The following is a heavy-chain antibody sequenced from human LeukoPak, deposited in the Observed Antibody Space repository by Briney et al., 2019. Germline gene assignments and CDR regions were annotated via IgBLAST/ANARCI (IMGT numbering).Heavy chain of an antibody. V-gene: IGHV1-2*02. CDR2: INPNSGGT. D-gene: IGHD3-22*01. CDR1: GYTLTELS. CDR3: AREEGYYYDSSGYHYGY. J-gene: IGHJ4*02. Sequence: ASVKVSCKVSGYTLTELSIHWVRQAPGQGLEWMGWINPNSGGTNYAQKFQGRVTMTRDTSISTAYMELSRLRSDDTAVYYCAREEGYYYDSSGYHYGYWGQGTLVTVSS.